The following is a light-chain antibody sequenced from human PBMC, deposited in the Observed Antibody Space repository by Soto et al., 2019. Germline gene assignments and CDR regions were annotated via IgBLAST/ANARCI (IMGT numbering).Light chain of an antibody. CDR2: EVS. Sequence: QSALTQPPSASGSPGQSVTISCTGTSSDIGGYKYVSWYQQHPGKAPKLMIYEVSKRPSGVPDRFSGPKSGNTASLTVSGLQTEDEADYYCSSYAGRNNVVFGGGTKVTVL. CDR3: SSYAGRNNVV. J-gene: IGLJ2*01. V-gene: IGLV2-8*01. CDR1: SSDIGGYKY.